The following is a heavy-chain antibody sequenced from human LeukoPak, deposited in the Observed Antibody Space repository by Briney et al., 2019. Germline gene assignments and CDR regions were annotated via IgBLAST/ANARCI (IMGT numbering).Heavy chain of an antibody. CDR2: INPNSGGT. V-gene: IGHV1-2*02. CDR3: ARVGARSGGYYFDY. J-gene: IGHJ4*02. CDR1: GYTFTGYY. D-gene: IGHD3-10*01. Sequence: ASVKVSCKASGYTFTGYYMHWVRQAPGQGLEWMGWINPNSGGTNYAQKFQGRVTMTRDTSISTAYMELSRLRSDDPAVYYCARVGARSGGYYFDYWGQGTLVTVSS.